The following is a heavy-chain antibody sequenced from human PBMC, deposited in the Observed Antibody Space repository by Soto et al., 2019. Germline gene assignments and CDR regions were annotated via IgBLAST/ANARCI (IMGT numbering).Heavy chain of an antibody. CDR1: GYTFNNYG. CDR3: ARCYCSVGSCYTCWHFDL. V-gene: IGHV1-18*01. Sequence: QVQLVQSGAEVKKPGASVKVSWKASGYTFNNYGITWVRQAPGQGLEWMGWIGPYNGNTDHAQNFQGRVTMTTDTSTNTAYMKLRSMRSDDTALYYCARCYCSVGSCYTCWHFDLWGRGTLVTVSS. D-gene: IGHD2-15*01. J-gene: IGHJ2*01. CDR2: IGPYNGNT.